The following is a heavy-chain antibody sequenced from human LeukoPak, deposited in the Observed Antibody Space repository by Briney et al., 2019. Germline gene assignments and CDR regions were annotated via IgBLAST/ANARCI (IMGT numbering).Heavy chain of an antibody. D-gene: IGHD1-26*01. CDR1: GFTFTTYA. CDR3: ARFSVGATGRYFDY. V-gene: IGHV3-66*01. CDR2: IYSGGST. Sequence: GGSLRLSCSASGFTFTTYAMSWVRQAPGKGLEWVSVIYSGGSTYYADSVKGRFTISRDNSKNTLYLQMNSLRAEDTAVYYCARFSVGATGRYFDYWGQGTLVTVSS. J-gene: IGHJ4*02.